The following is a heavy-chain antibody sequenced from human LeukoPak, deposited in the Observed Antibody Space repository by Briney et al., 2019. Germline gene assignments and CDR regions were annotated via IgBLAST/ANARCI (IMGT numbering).Heavy chain of an antibody. CDR3: ARHEGYPYGCDY. CDR2: IRSNANTYAT. V-gene: IGHV3-73*01. Sequence: YPGGSLRLSCAASGFTFSGSAMHWVRQASGKGLEWVGHIRSNANTYATAYAASVKGRFTISRDDSKNTAYLQMNSLKTEDTAVYYCARHEGYPYGCDYWGQGTLVTVSS. CDR1: GFTFSGSA. J-gene: IGHJ4*02. D-gene: IGHD5-18*01.